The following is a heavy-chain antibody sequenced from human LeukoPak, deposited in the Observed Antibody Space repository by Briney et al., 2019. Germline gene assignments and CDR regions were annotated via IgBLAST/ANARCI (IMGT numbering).Heavy chain of an antibody. Sequence: GGSLRLSCAASGFTFSGSAMHWVRQASGKGLEWVGRIRSKANSYATAYAASVKGRFTISRDNSKNTLYLQMNSLRAEDTAVYYCAKQVYGDYYNDYWGQGTLVTVSS. J-gene: IGHJ4*02. CDR2: IRSKANSYAT. CDR3: AKQVYGDYYNDY. V-gene: IGHV3-73*01. CDR1: GFTFSGSA. D-gene: IGHD4-17*01.